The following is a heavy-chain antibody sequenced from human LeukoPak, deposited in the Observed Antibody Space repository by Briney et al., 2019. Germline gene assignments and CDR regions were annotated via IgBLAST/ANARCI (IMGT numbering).Heavy chain of an antibody. V-gene: IGHV1-69*04. CDR2: IIPILGIA. Sequence: SVKASCKASGGTFSSYAISWVRQAPGQGLEWMGRIIPILGIANYAQKFQGRVTITADKSTSTAYMELSSLRSEDTAVYYCARLNGRFLAWGQGTLVNVSS. D-gene: IGHD3-3*01. J-gene: IGHJ5*02. CDR1: GGTFSSYA. CDR3: ARLNGRFLA.